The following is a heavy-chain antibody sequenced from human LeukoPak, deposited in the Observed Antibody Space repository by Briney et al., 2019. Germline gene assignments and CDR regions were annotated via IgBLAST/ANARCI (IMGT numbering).Heavy chain of an antibody. CDR2: IKTDGSST. CDR1: GFTFGTFW. D-gene: IGHD4-17*01. V-gene: IGHV3-74*03. CDR3: AKYGPFDL. J-gene: IGHJ2*01. Sequence: GGSLRLSCAASGFTFGTFWMHWVRQAPGKGLVWVARIKTDGSSTTYADSVQGRFTMSIDNAKKTLYLQMNSLRAEDTAVYYCAKYGPFDLWGRGTLVTVSS.